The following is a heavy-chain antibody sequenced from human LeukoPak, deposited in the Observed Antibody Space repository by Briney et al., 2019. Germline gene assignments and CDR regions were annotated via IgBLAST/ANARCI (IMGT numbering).Heavy chain of an antibody. CDR1: GFTFSSYS. V-gene: IGHV3-21*04. CDR3: ARVQLVDYYYYSYMDV. CDR2: ISSGSIYI. Sequence: GGSLRLSCAASGFTFSSYSMNWVRQAPGKGLEWVSSISSGSIYIYYADSVKGRFTISRDNAKNSLYLQMSSLRAEDTALYYCARVQLVDYYYYSYMDVWGKGTTVTVSS. J-gene: IGHJ6*03. D-gene: IGHD6-6*01.